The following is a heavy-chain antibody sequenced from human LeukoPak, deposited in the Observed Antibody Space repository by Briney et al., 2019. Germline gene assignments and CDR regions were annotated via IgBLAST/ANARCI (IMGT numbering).Heavy chain of an antibody. V-gene: IGHV1-2*04. J-gene: IGHJ5*02. Sequence: ASVKVSCKASGYTFTGYYMHWVRQAPGQGLEWMGWINPNSGGTNYAQKFQGWVTMTRDTSISTAYMELSRLRSDGTAVYYCARGQSSNYDFWSGYANWFDPWGQGTLVTVSS. CDR1: GYTFTGYY. D-gene: IGHD3-3*01. CDR2: INPNSGGT. CDR3: ARGQSSNYDFWSGYANWFDP.